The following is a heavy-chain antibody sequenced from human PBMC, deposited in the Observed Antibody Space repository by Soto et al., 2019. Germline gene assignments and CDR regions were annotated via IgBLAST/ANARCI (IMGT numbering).Heavy chain of an antibody. CDR3: ARDLTAADY. J-gene: IGHJ4*02. CDR2: INPSGGST. D-gene: IGHD2-21*02. V-gene: IGHV1-46*01. CDR1: GYTFTSYY. Sequence: QVQLMQSGAEVKKPGASVTISCKASGYTFTSYYIHWVRQAPRQGLEWMAIINPSGGSTNYAQKFQGRVTVTTDTSTSTVNMELSSLSSEDTAVYYCARDLTAADYWGQGTLVTVSS.